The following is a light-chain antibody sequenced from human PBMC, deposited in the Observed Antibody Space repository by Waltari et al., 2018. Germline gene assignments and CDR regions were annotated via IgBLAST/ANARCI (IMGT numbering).Light chain of an antibody. CDR2: DVV. CDR3: CSYAGAYTFV. CDR1: INDVGVDDY. Sequence: QSALTQPHSVSASPGQSVTIPCSGSINDVGVDDYVSWYQQLQGKAPKLILYDVVKRPSGVPSRFSGSKYGTTASLTISGLQTDDEATYYCCSYAGAYTFVFGGGTKLTVL. V-gene: IGLV2-11*01. J-gene: IGLJ3*02.